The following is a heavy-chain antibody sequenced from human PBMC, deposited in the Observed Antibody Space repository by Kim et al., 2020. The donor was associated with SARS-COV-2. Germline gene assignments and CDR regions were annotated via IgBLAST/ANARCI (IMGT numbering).Heavy chain of an antibody. D-gene: IGHD3-9*01. CDR3: ARSADDNNLRGYYQPRDFDS. V-gene: IGHV4-39*01. CDR2: IYYSGSA. J-gene: IGHJ4*02. Sequence: SETLSLTCTVSGASISSGTYYWGWIRQPPGRGLEWIGSIYYSGSAYYKPSLKSRVTISVDTSKNQFSLKLSSVTAADSALYYCARSADDNNLRGYYQPRDFDSWGQGTLVTVSS. CDR1: GASISSGTYY.